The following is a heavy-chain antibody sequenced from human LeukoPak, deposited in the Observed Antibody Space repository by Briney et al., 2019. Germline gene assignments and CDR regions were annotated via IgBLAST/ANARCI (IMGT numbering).Heavy chain of an antibody. V-gene: IGHV3-23*01. CDR3: AKGDRVKVVVPGAETY. CDR1: GFTFSSYA. Sequence: GGSLRLSCAASGFTFSSYAMSWVRQAPGKGLEWVSAISGSGGSTYYADSVKGRFTISRDNSKNTLYLQMDSLRAEDTAVYYCAKGDRVKVVVPGAETYWGQGTLVTVSS. D-gene: IGHD2-2*01. CDR2: ISGSGGST. J-gene: IGHJ4*02.